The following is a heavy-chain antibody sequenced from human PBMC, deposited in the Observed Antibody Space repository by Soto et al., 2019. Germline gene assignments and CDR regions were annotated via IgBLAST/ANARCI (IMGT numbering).Heavy chain of an antibody. CDR1: GGTFSSYA. CDR3: AGGIQLWHTSDAFEI. CDR2: FIHISGTA. J-gene: IGHJ3*02. Sequence: QVQLVQSGAEVKKPGSSVKVSCKASGGTFSSYAISWVRQAPGHGLERMGGFIHISGTANHGQKFQGRVTITADESTSRACMELSSLRSEDTGVYYCAGGIQLWHTSDAFEISGQGAMVHVSS. V-gene: IGHV1-69*01. D-gene: IGHD5-18*01.